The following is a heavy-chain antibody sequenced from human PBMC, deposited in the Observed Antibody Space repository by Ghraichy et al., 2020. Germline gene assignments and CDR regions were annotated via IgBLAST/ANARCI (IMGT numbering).Heavy chain of an antibody. Sequence: GRSLRLSCAASGFSFSSYGMHWVRQAPGKGLEWVAVISYDGSNKYYADSVKGRFTISRDNSKNTLYLQMNSLRAEDTAVYYCAKDHGYYGSGSYSGRHFDYWGQGTLVTVSS. J-gene: IGHJ4*02. CDR1: GFSFSSYG. CDR2: ISYDGSNK. CDR3: AKDHGYYGSGSYSGRHFDY. D-gene: IGHD3-10*01. V-gene: IGHV3-30*18.